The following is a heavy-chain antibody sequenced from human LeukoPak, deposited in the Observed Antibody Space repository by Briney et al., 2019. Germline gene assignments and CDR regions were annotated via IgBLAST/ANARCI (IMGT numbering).Heavy chain of an antibody. CDR2: IIPIFGTA. CDR3: ASSWGMGNWFDP. J-gene: IGHJ5*02. CDR1: GGTLSSYA. Sequence: ASVKVSCKASGGTLSSYAISWVRQAPGQGLEWMGGIIPIFGTANYAQKFQGRVTITTDESTSTAYMELSSLRSEDTAVYYCASSWGMGNWFDPWGQGTLVTVSS. D-gene: IGHD2-8*01. V-gene: IGHV1-69*05.